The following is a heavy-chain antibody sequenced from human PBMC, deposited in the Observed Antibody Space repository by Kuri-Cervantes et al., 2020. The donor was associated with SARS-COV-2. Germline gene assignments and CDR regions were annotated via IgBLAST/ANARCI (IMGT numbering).Heavy chain of an antibody. D-gene: IGHD3-3*01. CDR2: IYYSGST. CDR1: GGSIRSYY. CDR3: ARGSDYDFWSGYYPFDY. V-gene: IGHV4-59*01. Sequence: SETLSLTCTISGGSIRSYYWSWIRQPPGKGLEWIGYIYYSGSTNYNPSLKSRVTISVDTSKNQFSLKLSSVTAADTAVYYCARGSDYDFWSGYYPFDYWGQGTLVTVSS. J-gene: IGHJ4*02.